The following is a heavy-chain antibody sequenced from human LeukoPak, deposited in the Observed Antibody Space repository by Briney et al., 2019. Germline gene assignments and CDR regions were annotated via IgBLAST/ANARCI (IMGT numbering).Heavy chain of an antibody. CDR2: LKSDGSEN. D-gene: IGHD2-2*01. CDR1: GFTFNNYW. Sequence: GESLRLSCLASGFTFNNYWMSWVRQAPGKGLEWVATLKSDGSENYYGDSVKGRFTISRDNAKNSLYLEMNSLRPEDTAVYYCARDLPFYQLPGYWGQGTLVTVSS. J-gene: IGHJ4*02. V-gene: IGHV3-7*01. CDR3: ARDLPFYQLPGY.